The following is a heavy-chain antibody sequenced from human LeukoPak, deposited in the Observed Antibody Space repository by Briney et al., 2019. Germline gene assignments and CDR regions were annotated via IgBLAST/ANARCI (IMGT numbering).Heavy chain of an antibody. CDR3: ARGVAAAGSTRFDP. CDR1: GYTFTGYY. CDR2: INPNSGGT. V-gene: IGHV1-2*04. Sequence: ASVKVSCKASGYTFTGYYMHWVRQAPGQGLEWMGWINPNSGGTNYAQKFQGWVTMTRDTSTSTVYMELSSLRSEDTAVYYCARGVAAAGSTRFDPWGQGTLVTVSS. D-gene: IGHD6-13*01. J-gene: IGHJ5*02.